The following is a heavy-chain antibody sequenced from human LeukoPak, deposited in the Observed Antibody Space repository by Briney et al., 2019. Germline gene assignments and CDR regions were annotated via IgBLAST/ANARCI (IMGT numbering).Heavy chain of an antibody. CDR3: AKDLHSRASCY. D-gene: IGHD4-11*01. J-gene: IGHJ4*02. CDR2: IENAGSPT. V-gene: IGHV3-30*02. CDR1: GFTFSSYG. Sequence: GGSLRLSCAASGFTFSSYGMHWVRQAPGKGLEWVAFIENAGSPTYVADSVKGRFTISRDNSKKMLFLQMNSLRTEDTALYYCAKDLHSRASCYWGQGALITVS.